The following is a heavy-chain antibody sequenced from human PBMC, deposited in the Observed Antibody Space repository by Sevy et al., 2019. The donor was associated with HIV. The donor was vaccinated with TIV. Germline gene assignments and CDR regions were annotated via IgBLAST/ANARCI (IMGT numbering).Heavy chain of an antibody. D-gene: IGHD6-13*01. J-gene: IGHJ4*02. CDR3: VRDRIAAAGGYYDY. V-gene: IGHV4-61*01. CDR1: GASVSYGNYY. Sequence: SETLSLTCTVSGASVSYGNYYWTWIRQPPGKGLEWIGYISYIGSTNYNPSLKSRVTISIDTAKNQLSLRLNSVTATDTAVYYCVRDRIAAAGGYYDYWGQGALVTVSS. CDR2: ISYIGST.